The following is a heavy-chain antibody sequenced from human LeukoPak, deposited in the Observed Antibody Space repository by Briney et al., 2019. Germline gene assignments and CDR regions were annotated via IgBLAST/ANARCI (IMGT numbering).Heavy chain of an antibody. V-gene: IGHV3-23*01. Sequence: GGSLRLSCAASGFTFSSSGMIWVRQAPGKGLEWVSTFTATPSTYYADSVKGRFTISRDNSKSTLYLQMNSLRADDTAVYYCAKEASSSWHQLDSWGPGSLVTVSS. CDR3: AKEASSSWHQLDS. D-gene: IGHD6-13*01. CDR1: GFTFSSSG. CDR2: FTATPST. J-gene: IGHJ4*02.